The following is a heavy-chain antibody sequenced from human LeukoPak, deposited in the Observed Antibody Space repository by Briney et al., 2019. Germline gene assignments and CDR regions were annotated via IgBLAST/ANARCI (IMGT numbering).Heavy chain of an antibody. J-gene: IGHJ4*02. CDR3: ARFGYVGKVDY. CDR2: ISSSGSTI. CDR1: GFTFRSYE. V-gene: IGHV3-48*03. Sequence: AGSLTLSCAASGFTFRSYEMNWVRQAPGKGLEWVSYISSSGSTIYYADSVKGRFTISRDNAKNSLFLQMYSLRAEDTALYYCARFGYVGKVDYWGQGNLLSVSS. D-gene: IGHD4-23*01.